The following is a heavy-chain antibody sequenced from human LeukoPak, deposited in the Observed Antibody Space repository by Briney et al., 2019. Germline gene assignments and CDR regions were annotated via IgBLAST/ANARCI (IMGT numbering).Heavy chain of an antibody. CDR1: GYTFTAYY. J-gene: IGHJ4*02. CDR3: ARVAGGDWYYFDF. Sequence: ASVRVSCKASGYTFTAYYMHWVRQAPGQGLEWMVWINLNSGGTNYAQNFQGRVTMTRDTSISAAYMELSRLGSDDTAIYYCARVAGGDWYYFDFWGQGTLVTVSS. D-gene: IGHD2-21*02. CDR2: INLNSGGT. V-gene: IGHV1-2*02.